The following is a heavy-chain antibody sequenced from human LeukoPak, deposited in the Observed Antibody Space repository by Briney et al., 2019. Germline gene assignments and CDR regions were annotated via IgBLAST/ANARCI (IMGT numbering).Heavy chain of an antibody. CDR1: GFTAYNFA. J-gene: IGHJ4*02. Sequence: GGSLRLSCVASGFTAYNFAMSWVRQAPGKGLEWVSLITGGGGSTDYADSVKGRFTISRDNSKNTLYLQMNSLRVEDTATYYCAKDGRSGAPFDRWGQGTVLTVSS. CDR2: ITGGGGST. D-gene: IGHD3-3*01. CDR3: AKDGRSGAPFDR. V-gene: IGHV3-23*01.